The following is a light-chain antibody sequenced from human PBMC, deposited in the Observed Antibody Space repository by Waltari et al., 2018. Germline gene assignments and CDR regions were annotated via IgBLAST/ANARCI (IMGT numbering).Light chain of an antibody. V-gene: IGKV3-11*01. J-gene: IGKJ4*01. CDR3: QQRRNWPLT. CDR1: QSVGTY. CDR2: DAS. Sequence: SWRARQSVGTYLAWYQQRPGQSPRHLIYDASYRATGIPARFSGSGSETDFTLTISSLQPEDFAVYYCQQRRNWPLTFGGGTRVQI.